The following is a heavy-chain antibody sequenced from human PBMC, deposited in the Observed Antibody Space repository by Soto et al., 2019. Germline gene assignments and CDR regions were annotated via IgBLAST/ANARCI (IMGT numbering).Heavy chain of an antibody. V-gene: IGHV4-31*03. CDR2: IYYSGST. CDR1: GGSISSGGYY. D-gene: IGHD3-9*01. CDR3: ARAGYDILTGYNWFDP. J-gene: IGHJ5*02. Sequence: SDTLSLTCTVSGGSISSGGYYWSWIRQHPWKGLEWIGYIYYSGSTYYNPSLKSRVTISVDTSKNQFSLKLSSVAAADTAVYYCARAGYDILTGYNWFDPWGQGXLVTVYS.